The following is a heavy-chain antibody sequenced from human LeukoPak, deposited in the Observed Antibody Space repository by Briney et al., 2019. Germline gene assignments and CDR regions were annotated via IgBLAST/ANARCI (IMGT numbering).Heavy chain of an antibody. CDR3: ARDFPPLSHYYDSSGYPLSGYMDV. Sequence: GASVKVSCKASGYTFTSYYMHWVRQAPGQGLEWMGIINPSGGSTSYAQKFQGRVTMTRDMSTSTVYMELSSLRSEDTAVYYCARDFPPLSHYYDSSGYPLSGYMDVWGKGTTVTVSS. J-gene: IGHJ6*03. CDR2: INPSGGST. D-gene: IGHD3-22*01. V-gene: IGHV1-46*01. CDR1: GYTFTSYY.